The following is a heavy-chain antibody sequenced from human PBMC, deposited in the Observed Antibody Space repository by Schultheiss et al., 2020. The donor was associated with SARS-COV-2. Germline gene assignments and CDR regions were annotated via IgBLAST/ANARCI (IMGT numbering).Heavy chain of an antibody. D-gene: IGHD4-17*01. CDR3: ARDGVDGDNVGDFDY. CDR1: GFTFSSYW. J-gene: IGHJ4*02. V-gene: IGHV3-7*01. Sequence: GESLKISCAASGFTFSSYWMNWVRQAPGKGLEWVANIKQTGSEKYYVDSVKGRFTISRDNAKNSLYLQMNSLRAEDTAVYYCARDGVDGDNVGDFDYWGQGTLVTVSS. CDR2: IKQTGSEK.